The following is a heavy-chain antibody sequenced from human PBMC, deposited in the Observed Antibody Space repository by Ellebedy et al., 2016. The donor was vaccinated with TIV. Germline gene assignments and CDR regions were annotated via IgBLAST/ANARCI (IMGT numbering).Heavy chain of an antibody. D-gene: IGHD1-26*01. CDR1: GLTFSSYA. CDR3: ARDRSGSYNGFFDY. Sequence: GESLKISCAASGLTFSSYAMHWVRQAPGKGLEWVAVISYDGSNKYYADSVKGRFTISRDNSKNTLFLQMHSLRAEDTAVYYCARDRSGSYNGFFDYWGQGTLVTVSS. J-gene: IGHJ4*02. V-gene: IGHV3-30-3*01. CDR2: ISYDGSNK.